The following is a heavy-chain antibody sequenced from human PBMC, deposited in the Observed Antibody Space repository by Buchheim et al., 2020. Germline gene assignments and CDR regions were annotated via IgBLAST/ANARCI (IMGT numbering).Heavy chain of an antibody. CDR3: ARERGGFLDSYGMDV. D-gene: IGHD3/OR15-3a*01. Sequence: QVQLVESGGGVVQPGRSLRLSCAASGFTFSSYGMHWVRQAPGKGLEWVAVIWYDGSNKYYADSVKGRFTISRDNSKNTLYLQMNSLRAEDTAVYYCARERGGFLDSYGMDVWGQGTT. CDR2: IWYDGSNK. V-gene: IGHV3-33*01. CDR1: GFTFSSYG. J-gene: IGHJ6*02.